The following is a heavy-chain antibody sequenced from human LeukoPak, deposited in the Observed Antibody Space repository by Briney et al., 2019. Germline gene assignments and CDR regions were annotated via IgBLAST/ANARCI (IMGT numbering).Heavy chain of an antibody. J-gene: IGHJ3*02. Sequence: GESLKISCKGSGYSFTSYWIGWVRQMPGKGLEWMGITYPGDSDTRYSPSFQGQVTISADKSISTAYLQWSSLKASDTAMYYCARPLNQYDYGGPAHDAFDIWGQGTMVTVSS. V-gene: IGHV5-51*01. CDR2: TYPGDSDT. CDR1: GYSFTSYW. D-gene: IGHD4-17*01. CDR3: ARPLNQYDYGGPAHDAFDI.